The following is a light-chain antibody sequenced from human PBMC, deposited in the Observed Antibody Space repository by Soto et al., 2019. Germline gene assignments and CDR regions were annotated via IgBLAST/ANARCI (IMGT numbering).Light chain of an antibody. V-gene: IGKV4-1*01. J-gene: IGKJ3*01. CDR2: WAS. CDR1: QSILYTSNNENY. CDR3: QQCYSTPFT. Sequence: DIVMTQSPDSLAVSLGERATINCKSSQSILYTSNNENYLAWYQQKPGQHPKLLIHWASNRESGVPDRFSGSGSGTDFTLTISSLQSEDVAVYYCQQCYSTPFTFGPGTKVDIK.